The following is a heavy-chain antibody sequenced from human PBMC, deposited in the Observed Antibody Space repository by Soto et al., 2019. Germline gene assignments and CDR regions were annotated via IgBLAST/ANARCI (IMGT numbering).Heavy chain of an antibody. Sequence: ASVKVSCKASGYTFTSYDINWVRQATGQGLEWMGWMNPNSGNTGYAQKFQGRVTMTRNTSISTAYMELSSLRSEDTAVYYCAMSHLLSLAPDYWGQGTLVTVSS. D-gene: IGHD2-2*01. J-gene: IGHJ4*02. CDR3: AMSHLLSLAPDY. CDR1: GYTFTSYD. CDR2: MNPNSGNT. V-gene: IGHV1-8*01.